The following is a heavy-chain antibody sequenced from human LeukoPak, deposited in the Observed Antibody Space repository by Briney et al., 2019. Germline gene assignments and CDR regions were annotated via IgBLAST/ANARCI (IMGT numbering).Heavy chain of an antibody. J-gene: IGHJ4*02. CDR1: GFTFSRYE. CDR3: ARDLYYFGSGSYVPGLPDY. Sequence: PGGSLRLSCVVSGFTFSRYEMNWVRQAPGMGLEWVSFIYCWGSYIYYAESVKGRFTISRDNAKNSLYLQMNSLRAEDTAVYYCARDLYYFGSGSYVPGLPDYWGQGTLVTVSS. V-gene: IGHV3-48*03. D-gene: IGHD3-10*01. CDR2: IYCWGSYI.